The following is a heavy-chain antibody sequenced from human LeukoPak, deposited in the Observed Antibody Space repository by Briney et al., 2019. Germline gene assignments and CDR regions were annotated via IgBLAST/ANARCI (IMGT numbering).Heavy chain of an antibody. CDR1: GYTFTSYY. J-gene: IGHJ4*02. CDR2: INPNSGGT. D-gene: IGHD6-13*01. CDR3: ARSIAAAGHFDY. Sequence: ASVKVSCKASGYTFTSYYMHWVRQAPGQGLEWMGWINPNSGGTNYAQKFQGRVTMTRDTSISTAYMELSRLRSDDTAVYYCARSIAAAGHFDYWGQGTLVTVSS. V-gene: IGHV1-2*02.